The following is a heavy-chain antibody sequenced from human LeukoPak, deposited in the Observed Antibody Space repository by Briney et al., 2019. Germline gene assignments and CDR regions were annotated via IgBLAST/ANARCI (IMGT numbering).Heavy chain of an antibody. CDR2: IYSGGRT. Sequence: GSLRLSCAASGFTVSSNYMSWVRQAPGKGLEWVSVIYSGGRTYYADSVKGRFAISRDNAKKSLYLQINTLRAEDTAVYYCVRGPHIAATSYWGQGTLVTVSS. D-gene: IGHD6-25*01. CDR3: VRGPHIAATSY. J-gene: IGHJ4*02. V-gene: IGHV3-53*01. CDR1: GFTVSSNY.